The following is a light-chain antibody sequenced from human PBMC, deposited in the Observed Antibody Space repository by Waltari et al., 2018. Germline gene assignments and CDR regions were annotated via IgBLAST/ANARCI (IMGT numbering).Light chain of an antibody. J-gene: IGKJ1*01. CDR2: AAS. CDR3: QQYNDRPRT. CDR1: QSVSYN. V-gene: IGKV3-15*01. Sequence: EIVMTQSPATLSVSPGERVTLSCRASQSVSYNLAWYQQKPGQAPRLLIYAASTWATGIPARFSGSGSGSAFSLIISSLQSEDFAVYYCQQYNDRPRTFGQGTKVEIK.